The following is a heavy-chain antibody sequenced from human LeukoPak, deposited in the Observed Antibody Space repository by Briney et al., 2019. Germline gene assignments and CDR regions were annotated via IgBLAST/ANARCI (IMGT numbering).Heavy chain of an antibody. J-gene: IGHJ4*02. V-gene: IGHV3-30*18. D-gene: IGHD4-17*01. CDR3: AKRPSDYGDYVTYFDY. CDR2: ISDDGRSK. Sequence: GGSLRLSCAASGFSFISYGMHWVRQAPGKGLEWVGVISDDGRSKKYAESVKGRFTISRDNSKDTLYLQMNSLRDEDTAVYYCAKRPSDYGDYVTYFDYWGQGTLVTVSS. CDR1: GFSFISYG.